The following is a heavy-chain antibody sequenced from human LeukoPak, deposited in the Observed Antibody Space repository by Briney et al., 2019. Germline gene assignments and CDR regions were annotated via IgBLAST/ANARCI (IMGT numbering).Heavy chain of an antibody. CDR3: AASKIVVPAAIRPSWYFDL. J-gene: IGHJ2*01. CDR2: IYTSGST. V-gene: IGHV4-4*07. Sequence: SETLSLTCTVSGGSISSYYWSWIRQPAGKGLEWVGRIYTSGSTNYNPYLKRGVSISVDTSKKQLSLKLSSVTAADTAVYYCAASKIVVPAAIRPSWYFDLWGRGTLVTVSS. D-gene: IGHD2-2*02. CDR1: GGSISSYY.